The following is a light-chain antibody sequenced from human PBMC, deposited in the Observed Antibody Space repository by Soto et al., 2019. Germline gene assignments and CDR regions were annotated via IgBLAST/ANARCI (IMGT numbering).Light chain of an antibody. V-gene: IGKV3D-15*01. CDR3: QQYNNWPLFT. Sequence: EIVMTQSPATLSVSPGERATLSCRASQSVSSNLAWYQQKPGQAPRLLIYGASIRATGIPARFSGSGSGTEFTLTISSLQSEDFAVYYCQQYNNWPLFTFGPGTKVYIK. J-gene: IGKJ3*01. CDR1: QSVSSN. CDR2: GAS.